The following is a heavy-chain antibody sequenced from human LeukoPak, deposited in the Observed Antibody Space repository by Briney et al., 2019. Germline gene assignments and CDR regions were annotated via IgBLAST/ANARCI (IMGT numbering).Heavy chain of an antibody. D-gene: IGHD2-15*01. V-gene: IGHV3-30*04. CDR2: ISYDGSNK. CDR3: ARGPADFCSGGSCYPPYYYGMDV. Sequence: GGSLRLSCAASGFTFSSYAMHWVRQAPGKGLEWVAVISYDGSNKYYADSVKGRFTISRDNSENTLYLQMNSLRAEDTAVYYCARGPADFCSGGSCYPPYYYGMDVWGQGTTVTVSS. CDR1: GFTFSSYA. J-gene: IGHJ6*02.